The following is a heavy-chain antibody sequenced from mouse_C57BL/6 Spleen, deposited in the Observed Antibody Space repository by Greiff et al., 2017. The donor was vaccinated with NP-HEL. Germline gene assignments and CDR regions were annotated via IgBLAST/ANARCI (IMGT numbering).Heavy chain of an antibody. CDR1: GYTFTSYW. D-gene: IGHD1-1*01. V-gene: IGHV1-61*01. CDR2: IYPSDSET. J-gene: IGHJ2*01. Sequence: QVQLQQSGAELVRPGSSVKLSCKASGYTFTSYWMDWVKQRPGQGLEWIGNIYPSDSETHYNQKFKDKATLTVDKSSSTAYMQLSSLTSEDSAVYYCARWDYSYGSLDYWGQGTTLTVSS. CDR3: ARWDYSYGSLDY.